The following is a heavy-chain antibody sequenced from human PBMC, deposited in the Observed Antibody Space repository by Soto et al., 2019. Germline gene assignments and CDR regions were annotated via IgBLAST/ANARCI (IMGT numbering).Heavy chain of an antibody. CDR3: ARHRVKPLYSSSWYPYYYYFYCMDV. Sequence: SETLSLTCAVYGGSFSGYYWSWIRQPPGKGLEWIGEINHSGSTNYNPSLKSRDTISVDTSKNQFSLKLSSVTAADTAVYYCARHRVKPLYSSSWYPYYYYFYCMDVGGQGTTVTVSS. CDR1: GGSFSGYY. V-gene: IGHV4-34*01. D-gene: IGHD6-13*01. J-gene: IGHJ6*02. CDR2: INHSGST.